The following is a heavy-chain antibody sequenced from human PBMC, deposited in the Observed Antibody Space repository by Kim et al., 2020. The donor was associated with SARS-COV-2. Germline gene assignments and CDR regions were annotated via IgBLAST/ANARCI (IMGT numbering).Heavy chain of an antibody. D-gene: IGHD3-22*01. J-gene: IGHJ5*02. CDR2: IIPIFGTA. CDR3: ARDHYYTNWFDP. CDR1: GGTFSSYA. Sequence: SVKVSCKASGGTFSSYAISWVRQAPGQGLEWMGGIIPIFGTANYAQKFQGRVTITADESTSTAYMELSSLRSEDTAVYYCARDHYYTNWFDPWGQGTLVTVSS. V-gene: IGHV1-69*13.